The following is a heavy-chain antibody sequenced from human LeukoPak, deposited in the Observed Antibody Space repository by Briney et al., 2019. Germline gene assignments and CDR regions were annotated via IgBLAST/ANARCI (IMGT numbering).Heavy chain of an antibody. D-gene: IGHD3-10*01. CDR2: IYYSGST. J-gene: IGHJ6*03. CDR1: GGSISSGGYY. Sequence: SETLSLTCTVSGGSISSGGYYWSWIRQHPGKGLEWIGYIYYSGSTYYNPSLKSRVTISVDTSKNQFSLKLSSVTAADTAVYYCATLGAISSYYMDVWGKGTTVTVSS. V-gene: IGHV4-31*03. CDR3: ATLGAISSYYMDV.